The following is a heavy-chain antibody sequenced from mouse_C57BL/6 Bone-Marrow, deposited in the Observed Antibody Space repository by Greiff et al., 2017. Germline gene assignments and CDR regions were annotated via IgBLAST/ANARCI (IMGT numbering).Heavy chain of an antibody. V-gene: IGHV1-50*01. CDR2: IDPSDSYT. CDR3: ARRSVVAPYWYFDV. D-gene: IGHD1-1*01. Sequence: QVQLQHPGAELVKPGASVKLSCKASVYTFTSYWMQWVKQRPGQGLEWIGEIDPSDSYTNYNQKFKGKATLTVDTSSSTAYMQLSSLTSEDSAVYYCARRSVVAPYWYFDVWGTGTTVTVSS. J-gene: IGHJ1*03. CDR1: VYTFTSYW.